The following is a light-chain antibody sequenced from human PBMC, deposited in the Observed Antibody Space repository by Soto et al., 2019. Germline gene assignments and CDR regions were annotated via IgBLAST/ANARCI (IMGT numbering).Light chain of an antibody. CDR1: QSISSW. J-gene: IGKJ1*01. CDR3: QQYKSYPWT. V-gene: IGKV1-5*01. Sequence: DIQMTQSPSTLSASVGDRVTITCRASQSISSWLAWYQQKPGKAPKLLIYDASSLESGVPSRFSGSGSGTEFALPLSSLQPDDFATYYCQQYKSYPWTFGQGTKVEIK. CDR2: DAS.